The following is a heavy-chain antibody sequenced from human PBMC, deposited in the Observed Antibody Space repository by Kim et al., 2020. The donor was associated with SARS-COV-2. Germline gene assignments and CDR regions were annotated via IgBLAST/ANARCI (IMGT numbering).Heavy chain of an antibody. V-gene: IGHV4-34*01. Sequence: SETLSLTCAVYGGSFSGYYWSWIRQPPGKGLEWIGEINHSGSTNYNPSLKSRVTISVDTSKNQFSLKLSSVTAADTAVYYCARGRVRSSSWYLGTNNWFDPWGQGTLVTVSS. CDR3: ARGRVRSSSWYLGTNNWFDP. J-gene: IGHJ5*02. D-gene: IGHD6-13*01. CDR1: GGSFSGYY. CDR2: INHSGST.